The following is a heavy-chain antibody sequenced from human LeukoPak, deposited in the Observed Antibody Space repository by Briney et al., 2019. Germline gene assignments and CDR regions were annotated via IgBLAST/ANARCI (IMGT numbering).Heavy chain of an antibody. CDR3: ARIQLWSKHLDY. J-gene: IGHJ4*02. Sequence: ASETLSLTCTVSGGSISSSSYYWGWIRQPPGKGLEWIGSIYYSGSTYYNPSLKSRVTISVDTSKNQFSLKLSSVTAADTAVYYCARIQLWSKHLDYWGQGTLVTVSS. V-gene: IGHV4-39*01. CDR1: GGSISSSSYY. CDR2: IYYSGST. D-gene: IGHD5-18*01.